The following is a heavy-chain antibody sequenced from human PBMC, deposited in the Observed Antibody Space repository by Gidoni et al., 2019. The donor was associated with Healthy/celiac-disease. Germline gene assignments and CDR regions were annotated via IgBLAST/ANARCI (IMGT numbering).Heavy chain of an antibody. Sequence: QVQLVQSGAEVKKPGASVTVSCKASGYTFTGYYMHWVRQAPGQGLEWMGWCNPNSGGTNYAQKFQGRVTMTRDTSISTAYMELSRLRSDDTAVYYCARGGRSSWGDIYNWFDPWGQGTLVTVSS. CDR2: CNPNSGGT. CDR1: GYTFTGYY. V-gene: IGHV1-2*02. J-gene: IGHJ5*02. CDR3: ARGGRSSWGDIYNWFDP. D-gene: IGHD6-13*01.